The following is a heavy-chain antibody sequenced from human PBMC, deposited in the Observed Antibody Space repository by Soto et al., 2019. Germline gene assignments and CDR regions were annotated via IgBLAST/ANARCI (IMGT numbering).Heavy chain of an antibody. CDR2: FHHSGYT. CDR1: GGPFSGYY. CDR3: AMSRPRCAGDSCYHWFVT. Sequence: LSLTWYVCGGPFSGYYWSWIRQSPEMGLLWIGGFHHSGYTKYNPSLRSRVTLSGVTSKNQFSLRLTSVTAAHTAVYFCAMSRPRCAGDSCYHWFVTWSPGTLFTVST. V-gene: IGHV4-34*01. J-gene: IGHJ5*01. D-gene: IGHD2-21*02.